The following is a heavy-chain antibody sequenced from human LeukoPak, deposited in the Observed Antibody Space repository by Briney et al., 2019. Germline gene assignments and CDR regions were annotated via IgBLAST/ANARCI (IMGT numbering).Heavy chain of an antibody. V-gene: IGHV3-21*01. CDR3: ARVGSGYYYGY. D-gene: IGHD3-22*01. CDR2: ISSSSSYI. CDR1: GFTFSSYS. Sequence: PGGSLRLSCAASGFTFSSYSMNWVRQAPGKGLEWVSSISSSSSYIYCADSVKGRFTISRDNAKNSLYLQMNSLRAEDTAVYYCARVGSGYYYGYWGQGTLVTVSS. J-gene: IGHJ4*02.